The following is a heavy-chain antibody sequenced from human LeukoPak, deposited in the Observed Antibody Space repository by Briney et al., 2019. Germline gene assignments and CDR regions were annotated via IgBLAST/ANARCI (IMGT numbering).Heavy chain of an antibody. D-gene: IGHD5-24*01. CDR3: TRVGYIDEGIDY. J-gene: IGHJ4*02. Sequence: AGGSLRLSCAASGFTFSSYAMTWVRQAPGEGLEWVSAISGSGGTTYYADSVRGRFTISRDNFKDTLYLQMNSLRAEDTAIYYCTRVGYIDEGIDYWGQGTLVTVSS. CDR2: ISGSGGTT. CDR1: GFTFSSYA. V-gene: IGHV3-23*01.